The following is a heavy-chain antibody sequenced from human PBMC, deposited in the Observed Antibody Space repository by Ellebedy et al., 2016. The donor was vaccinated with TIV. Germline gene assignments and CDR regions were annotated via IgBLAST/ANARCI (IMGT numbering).Heavy chain of an antibody. J-gene: IGHJ3*01. CDR2: ISKTGESL. CDR3: ARGLMGPDVFDL. V-gene: IGHV3-11*01. CDR1: GFTFSDYY. D-gene: IGHD3-10*01. Sequence: PGGSLRLSCAASGFTFSDYYMSWIRQAPGKGLEWISYISKTGESLYYADSVKGRFTISRDNAKNSLFVEMTSLTAGDTAVYYCARGLMGPDVFDLWGQGTLVTVSS.